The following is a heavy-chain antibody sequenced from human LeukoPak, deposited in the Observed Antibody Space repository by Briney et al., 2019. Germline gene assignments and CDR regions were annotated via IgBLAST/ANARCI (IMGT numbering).Heavy chain of an antibody. D-gene: IGHD4-17*01. CDR1: GFTLSSYW. Sequence: GGSLRLSCAASGFTLSSYWMHWVRQVPGKGLVWVSRISSDGSSTSYADSVKGRFTISRDNAKNTLYLQINSLSAEDTAVYYCARARLGYGDTVDYWGQGTLVTVSS. J-gene: IGHJ4*02. V-gene: IGHV3-74*01. CDR3: ARARLGYGDTVDY. CDR2: ISSDGSST.